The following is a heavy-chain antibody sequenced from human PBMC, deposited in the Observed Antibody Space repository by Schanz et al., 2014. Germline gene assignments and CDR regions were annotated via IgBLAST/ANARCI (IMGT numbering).Heavy chain of an antibody. J-gene: IGHJ4*02. D-gene: IGHD5-12*01. CDR3: ARAFGGYDPAGALDY. CDR1: GYTFTSYS. V-gene: IGHV1-3*01. Sequence: QVQLVQSGAEVKKPGASVKVSCKASGYTFTSYSIHWVRQAPGQGLEWMGWINVGNGNMKYSQKFQDRVTITRDTSASTAYMELTSLRSEDTAVYFCARAFGGYDPAGALDYWGQGTLVTVSS. CDR2: INVGNGNM.